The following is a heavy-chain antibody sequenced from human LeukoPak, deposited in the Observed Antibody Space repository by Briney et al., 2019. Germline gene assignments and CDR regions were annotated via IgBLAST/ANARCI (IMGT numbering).Heavy chain of an antibody. D-gene: IGHD3-22*01. CDR1: GGSISSSSYY. CDR2: IYYCGST. Sequence: PSETLSLTCTVSGGSISSSSYYWGWIRQPPGKGLEWIGSIYYCGSTYYNPSLKSRVTISVDTSNNQFSLKLSFVTAADTAVYYCARGPADDSSDLYYFDYWGQGTLVTVSS. CDR3: ARGPADDSSDLYYFDY. V-gene: IGHV4-39*07. J-gene: IGHJ4*02.